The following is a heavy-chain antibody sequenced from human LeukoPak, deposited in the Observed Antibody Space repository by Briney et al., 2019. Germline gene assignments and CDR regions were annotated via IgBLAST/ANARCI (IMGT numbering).Heavy chain of an antibody. V-gene: IGHV3-23*01. CDR1: GFPFSASA. D-gene: IGHD4-17*01. CDR3: ATVKYDYGDPVGWFDP. Sequence: GSLRLSCAASGFPFSASAMTWVRQAPGKGLEWVSHILSTGTTYYADSVRGRFTISRDNSKNTLYLLMTSLRADDTAVYYCATVKYDYGDPVGWFDPWGQGTLVTVSS. CDR2: ILSTGTT. J-gene: IGHJ5*02.